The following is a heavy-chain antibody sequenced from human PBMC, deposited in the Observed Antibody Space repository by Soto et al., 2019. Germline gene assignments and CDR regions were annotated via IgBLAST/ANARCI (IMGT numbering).Heavy chain of an antibody. CDR2: TYYRSKWYN. CDR3: ARDRSRVAVDFDY. J-gene: IGHJ4*02. D-gene: IGHD6-19*01. V-gene: IGHV6-1*01. CDR1: GDSVSSNSAT. Sequence: SETLSLTCAISGDSVSSNSATWNWIGQSPSRGLEWLGRTYYRSKWYNDYAVSVKSRIAINPDTSKNQFSLQLNSVTPEDTAVYYCARDRSRVAVDFDYWAQGTLVTVSS.